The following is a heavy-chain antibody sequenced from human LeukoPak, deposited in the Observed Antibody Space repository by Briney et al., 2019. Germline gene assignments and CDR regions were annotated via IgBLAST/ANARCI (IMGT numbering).Heavy chain of an antibody. D-gene: IGHD4-17*01. J-gene: IGHJ4*02. CDR1: GYSFNKFG. CDR3: VRVGSAYGDPLEFDF. Sequence: ASVKVSCKGSGYSFNKFGISWVRQAPGQGLEGMGWISGYNANTDAAQKFQDRVTMTTDNSVTTAYLELRSLRSDDTAVYFCVRVGSAYGDPLEFDFWGQGTLVTVSS. CDR2: ISGYNANT. V-gene: IGHV1-18*01.